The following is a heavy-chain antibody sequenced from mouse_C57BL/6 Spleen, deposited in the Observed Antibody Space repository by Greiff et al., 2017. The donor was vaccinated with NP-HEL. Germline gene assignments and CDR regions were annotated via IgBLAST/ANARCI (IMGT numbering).Heavy chain of an antibody. V-gene: IGHV1-55*01. CDR2: IYPGSGST. CDR1: GYTFTSYW. Sequence: QVHVKQPGAELVKPGASVKMSCKASGYTFTSYWITWVKQRPGQGLEWIGDIYPGSGSTNYNEKFKSKATLTVDTSSSTAYMQLSSLTSEDSAVYYCARKGYYGRDYYAMDYWGQGTSVTVSS. J-gene: IGHJ4*01. CDR3: ARKGYYGRDYYAMDY. D-gene: IGHD1-1*01.